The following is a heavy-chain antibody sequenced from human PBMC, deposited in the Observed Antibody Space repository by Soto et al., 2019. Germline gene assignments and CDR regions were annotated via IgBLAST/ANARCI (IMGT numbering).Heavy chain of an antibody. CDR3: ASAKFGGPRFLEWLYFDY. D-gene: IGHD3-3*01. Sequence: GGSLRLSCAASGFTFSSYSMNWVRQAPGKGLEWVSYISSSSSTIYYADSVKGRFTISRDNAKNSLYLQMNSLRAEDTAVYYCASAKFGGPRFLEWLYFDYWGQGTLVTVSS. V-gene: IGHV3-48*04. CDR1: GFTFSSYS. J-gene: IGHJ4*02. CDR2: ISSSSSTI.